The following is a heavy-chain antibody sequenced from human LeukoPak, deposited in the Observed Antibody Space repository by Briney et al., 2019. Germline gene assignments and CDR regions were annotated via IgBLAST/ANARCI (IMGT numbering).Heavy chain of an antibody. CDR3: ARRTIGEYYYDSSGYYFDFDI. CDR2: IIPIFGTA. D-gene: IGHD3-22*01. J-gene: IGHJ3*02. CDR1: GGTFSSYA. Sequence: FSKASGGTFSSYAISWVRQAPGQGLEWMGRIIPIFGTANYAHKFQGRVTITADESTSTAYMELSSLRSEDTAVYYCARRTIGEYYYDSSGYYFDFDIWGQGTMVTVSS. V-gene: IGHV1-69*15.